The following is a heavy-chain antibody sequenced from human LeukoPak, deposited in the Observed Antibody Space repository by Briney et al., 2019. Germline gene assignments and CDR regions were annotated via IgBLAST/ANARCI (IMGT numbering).Heavy chain of an antibody. Sequence: PGGSLRLSCAASGFTFSSNWMSWVRQAPGKGLEWVANIKQDGRDKYYVDSVKGRFTISRDNAKNSLYLQMNSLRAEDTAVYYCARDISTGGLLWCGELPLNWFDPWGQGTLVTVSS. CDR3: ARDISTGGLLWCGELPLNWFDP. D-gene: IGHD3-10*01. CDR2: IKQDGRDK. CDR1: GFTFSSNW. J-gene: IGHJ5*02. V-gene: IGHV3-7*01.